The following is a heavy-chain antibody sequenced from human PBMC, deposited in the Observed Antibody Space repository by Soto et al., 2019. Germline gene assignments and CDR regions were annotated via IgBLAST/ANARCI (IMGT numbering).Heavy chain of an antibody. CDR2: IFSNDEK. V-gene: IGHV2-26*01. CDR1: GFSLSNARRG. CDR3: AAEGYSYGVFSWFDP. Sequence: SGPTLVNPTETLTLTCTVSGFSLSNARRGVSWIRQPPGKALEWLAHIFSNDEKSYSTSMKSRLTISKDTSKSQVVLTMTNMDPVDTATYYCAAEGYSYGVFSWFDPWAQGALVTLS. D-gene: IGHD5-18*01. J-gene: IGHJ5*02.